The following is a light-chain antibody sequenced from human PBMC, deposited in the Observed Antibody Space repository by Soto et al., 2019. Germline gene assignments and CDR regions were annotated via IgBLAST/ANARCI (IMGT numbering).Light chain of an antibody. CDR3: QPLYSFPT. CDR1: QGISNS. J-gene: IGKJ5*01. V-gene: IGKV1-9*01. CDR2: AAS. Sequence: EIKMTQSPSFVSAGGGDRVTITCRASQGISNSLGWYQQKPGKAPKLLMYAASTLQSGVPSRFSGSGFGTEFTLTISNLQPEDFASYYCQPLYSFPTFGQRTLLEI.